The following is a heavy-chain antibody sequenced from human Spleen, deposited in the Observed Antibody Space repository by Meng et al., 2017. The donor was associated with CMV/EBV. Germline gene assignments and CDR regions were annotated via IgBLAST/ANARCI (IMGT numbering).Heavy chain of an antibody. V-gene: IGHV1-18*04. Sequence: VSCRASGYTFTRRGITWVRQAPGQGLEWMGWVSPSIGSTNYAQKLEGRVTMTTDRSTTTAYLELRSLRYDDTAVYFCARGTGIFDYWGQGTLVTVSS. CDR2: VSPSIGST. D-gene: IGHD7-27*01. J-gene: IGHJ4*02. CDR3: ARGTGIFDY. CDR1: GYTFTRRG.